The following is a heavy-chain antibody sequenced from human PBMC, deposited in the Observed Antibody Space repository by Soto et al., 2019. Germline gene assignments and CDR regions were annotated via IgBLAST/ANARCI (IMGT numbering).Heavy chain of an antibody. CDR2: IKSKTDGGTT. CDR3: TTDRGVVVVVAATLTDYYYGMDV. D-gene: IGHD2-15*01. CDR1: GFTFSNAW. V-gene: IGHV3-15*01. J-gene: IGHJ6*02. Sequence: PGGSLRLSCAASGFTFSNAWMSWVRQAPGKGLEWVGRIKSKTDGGTTDYAAPVKGRFTISRDDSKNTLHLQMNSLKTEDTAVYYCTTDRGVVVVVAATLTDYYYGMDVWGQGTTVTVSS.